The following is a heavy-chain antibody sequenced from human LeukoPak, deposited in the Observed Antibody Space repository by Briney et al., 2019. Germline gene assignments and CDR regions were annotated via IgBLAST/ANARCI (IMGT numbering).Heavy chain of an antibody. CDR1: GYTFTDYY. V-gene: IGHV1-2*02. Sequence: ASVKVSCKASGYTFTDYYLHWVRQAPGQGLEWMGWINPKSGGTNYAQKFQGRVTMTRDTSISTIYMELSRLISDDTAVYYCARGIRFGAASDTGYWGQGTLVTVSS. CDR3: ARGIRFGAASDTGY. CDR2: INPKSGGT. D-gene: IGHD6-13*01. J-gene: IGHJ4*02.